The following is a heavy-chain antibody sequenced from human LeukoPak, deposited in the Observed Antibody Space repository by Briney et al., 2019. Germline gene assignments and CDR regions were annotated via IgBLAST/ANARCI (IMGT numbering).Heavy chain of an antibody. D-gene: IGHD5-18*01. V-gene: IGHV3-21*01. CDR1: GFTFSCYS. J-gene: IGHJ5*02. CDR3: ARENTAMVTGFDP. CDR2: ISSSSSYI. Sequence: PGGSLRLSCAASGFTFSCYSMNWVRQAPGKGLEWVSSISSSSSYIYYADSVKGRFTISRDNAKNSLYLQMNSLRAEDTAVYYCARENTAMVTGFDPWGQGTLVTVSS.